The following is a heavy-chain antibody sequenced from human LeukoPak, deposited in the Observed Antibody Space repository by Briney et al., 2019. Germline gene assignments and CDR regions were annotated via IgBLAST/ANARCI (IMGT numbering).Heavy chain of an antibody. CDR1: GGTFSSYA. CDR3: AREVYYDSSGYYN. J-gene: IGHJ4*02. D-gene: IGHD3-22*01. CDR2: IIPIFGTA. V-gene: IGHV1-69*05. Sequence: GSSVKVSCKASGGTFSSYAISWVRQAPGKGLEWMGGIIPIFGTANYPQKFQGRVTITRNASISTAYMELSSLRSEDTAVYYCAREVYYDSSGYYNWGQGTLVTVSS.